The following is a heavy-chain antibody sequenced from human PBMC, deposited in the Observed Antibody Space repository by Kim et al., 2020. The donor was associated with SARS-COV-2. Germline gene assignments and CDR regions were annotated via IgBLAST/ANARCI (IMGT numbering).Heavy chain of an antibody. V-gene: IGHV4-59*09. CDR3: ARGRWELPY. J-gene: IGHJ4*02. CDR2: GHT. Sequence: GHTNSNPSLQGRVPISVDTSNNQVSLTLSSVTAADTAVYYCARGRWELPYWGQGTLVTVSS. D-gene: IGHD1-26*01.